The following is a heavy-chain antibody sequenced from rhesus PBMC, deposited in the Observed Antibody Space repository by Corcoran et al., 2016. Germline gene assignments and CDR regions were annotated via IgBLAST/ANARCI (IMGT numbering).Heavy chain of an antibody. CDR1: GGSISDSYR. Sequence: QVQLQESGPGVVKPSEPLSLPCAVSGGSISDSYRWSWIRQPPRKGRGWSGYIYGISTTTNYHPSRKSRVTISTDTSKTQFSLKLSSVTAADTAGYYCARGGMWTGYYTEYFEFWGQGALVTVSS. D-gene: IGHD3-3*01. J-gene: IGHJ1*01. CDR2: IYGISTTT. V-gene: IGHV4S18*01. CDR3: ARGGMWTGYYTEYFEF.